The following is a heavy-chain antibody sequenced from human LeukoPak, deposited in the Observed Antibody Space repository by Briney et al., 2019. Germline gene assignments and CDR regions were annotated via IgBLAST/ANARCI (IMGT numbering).Heavy chain of an antibody. Sequence: PSETLSLTCTVSGGSFSSTTYYWGWIRQPPGKGLEWIGSVYYSGSTNYNPSLKSRVTISVDTSKNQFSLKLSSVTAADTAVYYCARGRSTVYYYYYYYMDVWGKGTTVTVSS. V-gene: IGHV4-39*07. CDR2: VYYSGST. D-gene: IGHD4-11*01. CDR1: GGSFSSTTYY. CDR3: ARGRSTVYYYYYYYMDV. J-gene: IGHJ6*03.